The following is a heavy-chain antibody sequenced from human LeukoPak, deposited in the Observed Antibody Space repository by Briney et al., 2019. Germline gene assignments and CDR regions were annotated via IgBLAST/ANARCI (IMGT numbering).Heavy chain of an antibody. D-gene: IGHD6-19*01. CDR2: IYSGGST. J-gene: IGHJ6*02. Sequence: GGSLRLSCAASGFTVSSNYMSWVRQAPGKGLEWVSVIYSGGSTYYADSVKGRFTISRDNSKNTLYLQMNSLRAEDTAVYYCARERGIAVAGTAYYYYYGMDVWGQGTTVTVSS. V-gene: IGHV3-53*01. CDR3: ARERGIAVAGTAYYYYYGMDV. CDR1: GFTVSSNY.